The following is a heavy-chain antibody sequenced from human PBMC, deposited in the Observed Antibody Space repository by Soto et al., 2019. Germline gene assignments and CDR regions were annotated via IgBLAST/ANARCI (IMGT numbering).Heavy chain of an antibody. V-gene: IGHV5-51*01. CDR3: ARSCYSCYYGMDV. CDR2: IYPGDSDT. Sequence: PGESLKISCQGSGYAFSSYWIAWVRQMPGKGLEWMGIIYPGDSDTNYSPSFQGHVTISADKSISTAYLQWSSLKASDTAMYYCARSCYSCYYGMDVWGQGTTVTVSS. CDR1: GYAFSSYW. J-gene: IGHJ6*02. D-gene: IGHD2-21*02.